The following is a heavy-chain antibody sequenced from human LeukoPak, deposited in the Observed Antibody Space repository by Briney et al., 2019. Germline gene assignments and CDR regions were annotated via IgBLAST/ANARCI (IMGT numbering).Heavy chain of an antibody. D-gene: IGHD3-10*01. CDR3: AKDRELLFAHCWFDL. Sequence: GGSLRLSCAASGFTFSSYAMSWVRQAPGKGLEWVLVISGSGGSTYYADSVKGRFSISRDDSKNTLYLQMDRLTDEDTAVYYCAKDRELLFAHCWFDLWGQGTLVTVSS. J-gene: IGHJ5*02. V-gene: IGHV3-23*01. CDR2: ISGSGGST. CDR1: GFTFSSYA.